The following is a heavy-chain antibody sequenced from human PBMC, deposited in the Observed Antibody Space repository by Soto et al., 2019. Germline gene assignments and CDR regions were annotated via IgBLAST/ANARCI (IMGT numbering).Heavy chain of an antibody. D-gene: IGHD2-15*01. V-gene: IGHV1-3*01. J-gene: IGHJ6*02. Sequence: GAPVPVSCTAPGYTSTSYATHWVRQAPGQRIEWMGWINAGHGNTKYSKKFQGSVTITRDTSASTASMELSSLRSEPTDVYYCERAGFSYYYGMNVWGQGTTVTVS. CDR1: GYTSTSYA. CDR2: INAGHGNT. CDR3: ERAGFSYYYGMNV.